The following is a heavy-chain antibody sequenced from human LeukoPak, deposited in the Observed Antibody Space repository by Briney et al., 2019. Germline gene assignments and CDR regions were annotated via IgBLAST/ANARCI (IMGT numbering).Heavy chain of an antibody. J-gene: IGHJ4*02. CDR3: LRYNYGYYFDY. D-gene: IGHD5-18*01. V-gene: IGHV3-48*04. CDR2: ISSSSSTI. Sequence: GGSLRLSCAASGFTFSSYSMNWVRQAPGKGLEWVSYISSSSSTIYYADSVKGRFTISRDNAKNSLYLQMNSLRAEDTAVYYCLRYNYGYYFDYWGQGTLVTVSS. CDR1: GFTFSSYS.